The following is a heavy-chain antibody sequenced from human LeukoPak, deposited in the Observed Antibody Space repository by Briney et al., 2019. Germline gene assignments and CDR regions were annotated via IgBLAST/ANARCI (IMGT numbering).Heavy chain of an antibody. CDR2: IYYSGST. CDR3: ARDRYSSSWSPAYYYYGMDV. V-gene: IGHV4-59*01. D-gene: IGHD6-13*01. CDR1: GGSISSYY. J-gene: IGHJ6*02. Sequence: SETLSLTCTVSGGSISSYYWSWIRQPPGKGLEWIGYIYYSGSTNYNPSLKSRVTISVDTSKNQFSLKLSSVTAADTAVYYCARDRYSSSWSPAYYYYGMDVWGQGTTVTVSS.